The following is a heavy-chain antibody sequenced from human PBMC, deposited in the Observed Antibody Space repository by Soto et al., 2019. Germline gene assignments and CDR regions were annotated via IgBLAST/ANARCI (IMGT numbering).Heavy chain of an antibody. J-gene: IGHJ6*02. CDR3: AAEHKYSGSSDQAIKPTYYYGMDV. D-gene: IGHD6-6*01. Sequence: GASVKVSCKASGFTFTSSAVQWVRQARGQRLEWIGWIVVGSGNTNYAQKFQERVTITRDMSTSTAYMELSSLRSEDTAVYYCAAEHKYSGSSDQAIKPTYYYGMDVWGQGTTVTVSS. CDR1: GFTFTSSA. CDR2: IVVGSGNT. V-gene: IGHV1-58*01.